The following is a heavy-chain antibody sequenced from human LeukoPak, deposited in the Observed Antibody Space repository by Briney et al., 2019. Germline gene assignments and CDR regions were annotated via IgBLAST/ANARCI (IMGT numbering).Heavy chain of an antibody. D-gene: IGHD4-11*01. CDR2: IWYDGSNK. CDR1: RFTFSSYG. CDR3: ARDRKTVNYGMDV. J-gene: IGHJ6*02. Sequence: GGSLRLSCAASRFTFSSYGRHWVRRAPGKGLEWVAVIWYDGSNKYYADSVKGRFTISRDNSKNTLYLQMNSLRAEDTAVYYCARDRKTVNYGMDVWGQGATVTVSS. V-gene: IGHV3-33*01.